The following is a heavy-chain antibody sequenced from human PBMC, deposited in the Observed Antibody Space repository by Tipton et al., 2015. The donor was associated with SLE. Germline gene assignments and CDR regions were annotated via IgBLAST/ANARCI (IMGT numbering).Heavy chain of an antibody. J-gene: IGHJ3*02. CDR2: IYYTGSA. V-gene: IGHV4-39*07. CDR1: GGSINSPTYY. CDR3: ARGLSNRKRSSDTFDK. Sequence: TLSLTCTVSGGSINSPTYYWGWIRQPPGKGLEWIGSIYYTGSAYYNPSLKSRVIISVDPSKNQFSLRLNSVTAADTAVYYCARGLSNRKRSSDTFDKWGQGTMVTVSS.